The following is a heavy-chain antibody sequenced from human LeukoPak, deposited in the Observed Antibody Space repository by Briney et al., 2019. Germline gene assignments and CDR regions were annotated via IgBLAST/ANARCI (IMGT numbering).Heavy chain of an antibody. Sequence: PGGSLRLSCAASGFTFSSYSMNWVRQAPGKGVEWVSSISSSSSYRYYADSVKGRFTISRDNAKNSLYLQMNSLRAEDTAVYYCASVHPKFDYVWGSYRYKGVGAFDIWGQGTMVTVSS. CDR3: ASVHPKFDYVWGSYRYKGVGAFDI. CDR2: ISSSSSYR. D-gene: IGHD3-16*02. J-gene: IGHJ3*02. V-gene: IGHV3-21*01. CDR1: GFTFSSYS.